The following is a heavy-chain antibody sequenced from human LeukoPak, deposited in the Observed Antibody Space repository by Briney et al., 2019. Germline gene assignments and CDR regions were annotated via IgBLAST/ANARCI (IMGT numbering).Heavy chain of an antibody. J-gene: IGHJ4*02. CDR1: GYSISSGYY. CDR3: ARHPNLRLRPDY. Sequence: SETLSLTCSVSGYSISSGYYWSWIRQPPGKGLEWIGEINHSGSTNYNPSLKSRVTISVDTSKNQFSLKLSSVTAADTAVYYCARHPNLRLRPDYWGQGTLVTVSS. V-gene: IGHV4-34*01. CDR2: INHSGST. D-gene: IGHD5-12*01.